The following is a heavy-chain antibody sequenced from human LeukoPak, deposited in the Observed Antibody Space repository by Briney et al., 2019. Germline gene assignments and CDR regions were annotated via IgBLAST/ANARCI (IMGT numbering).Heavy chain of an antibody. Sequence: SQTLSLTCTVSGGSISSGSYYWSWIRQPAGKGLEWIGRIYTSGSTNYNPSLKSRVTISVDTSKNQFSLKLSSVTAADTAVYYCARTLGIAVAGPAGYFQHWGQGTLVIVSS. J-gene: IGHJ1*01. V-gene: IGHV4-61*02. D-gene: IGHD6-19*01. CDR2: IYTSGST. CDR3: ARTLGIAVAGPAGYFQH. CDR1: GGSISSGSYY.